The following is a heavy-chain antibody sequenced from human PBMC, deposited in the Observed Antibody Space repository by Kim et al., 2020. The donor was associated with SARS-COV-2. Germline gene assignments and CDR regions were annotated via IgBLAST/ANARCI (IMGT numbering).Heavy chain of an antibody. V-gene: IGHV1-24*01. Sequence: ASVKVSCKVSGYTLTELSMHWVRQAPGQGLEWMGGFDPEDGETIYAQKFQGRVTMTEDTSTGTAYMELSSLRSEDTAVYYCATAARFLEWLLAQRGSDAFDIWGHGKIVTVSS. J-gene: IGHJ3*02. CDR1: GYTLTELS. D-gene: IGHD3-3*01. CDR2: FDPEDGET. CDR3: ATAARFLEWLLAQRGSDAFDI.